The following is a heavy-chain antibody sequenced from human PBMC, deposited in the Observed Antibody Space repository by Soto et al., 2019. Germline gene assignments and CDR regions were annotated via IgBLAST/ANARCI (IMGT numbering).Heavy chain of an antibody. CDR1: GFTFSNVW. V-gene: IGHV3-15*07. CDR2: IKSETDGGTI. CDR3: TPLALKYNSDWYPLSD. J-gene: IGHJ4*02. D-gene: IGHD6-19*01. Sequence: EVQLVESGGGLVKPGGSLRLSCAGSGFTFSNVWMNWVRQAPGKGREWVGRIKSETDGGTIDYAAPVKGRFTISRDDSNNTLYLQMNSLKPEDTATYYCTPLALKYNSDWYPLSDWGQGTRVTVSS.